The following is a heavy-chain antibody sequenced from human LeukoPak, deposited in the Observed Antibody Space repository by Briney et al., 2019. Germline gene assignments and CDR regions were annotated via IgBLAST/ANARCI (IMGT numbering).Heavy chain of an antibody. V-gene: IGHV1-46*01. Sequence: ASVKVSFKASGYTFTSYYMHWVRQAPGQGLEWMGIINPSGGSTSYAQKFQGRVTMTRDTSTSTVYMELSSLRSEDTAVYYCARNVVPAAPLDAFDIWGQGTMVTVSS. CDR1: GYTFTSYY. CDR3: ARNVVPAAPLDAFDI. CDR2: INPSGGST. J-gene: IGHJ3*02. D-gene: IGHD2-2*01.